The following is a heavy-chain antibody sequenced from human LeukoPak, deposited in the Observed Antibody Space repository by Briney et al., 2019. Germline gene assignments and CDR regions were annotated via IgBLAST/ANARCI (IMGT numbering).Heavy chain of an antibody. Sequence: GGSLRLSCAASGFTFDGYAMHWVRQAPGKGLEWVSGISWNSGSIGYADSVKGRFTISRDNAKNSLYLQMNSLRAEDTALYYCAKAQRYGSYYYYMDVWGKGTTVTVSS. D-gene: IGHD3-10*01. J-gene: IGHJ6*03. CDR3: AKAQRYGSYYYYMDV. V-gene: IGHV3-9*01. CDR2: ISWNSGSI. CDR1: GFTFDGYA.